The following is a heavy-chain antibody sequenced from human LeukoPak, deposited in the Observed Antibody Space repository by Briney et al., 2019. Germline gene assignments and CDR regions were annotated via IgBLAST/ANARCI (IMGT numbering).Heavy chain of an antibody. J-gene: IGHJ4*02. Sequence: QPGGSLRLSCAASGFTFSSYAMSWVRQAPGKGLEWDSAISGSGGSTYYADSVKGRFTISRDNSKNTLYLQMNSLRAQDTAVYYCPKGRGYGSGSFDYWGQGTLVTVSS. CDR3: PKGRGYGSGSFDY. D-gene: IGHD3-10*01. CDR1: GFTFSSYA. CDR2: ISGSGGST. V-gene: IGHV3-23*01.